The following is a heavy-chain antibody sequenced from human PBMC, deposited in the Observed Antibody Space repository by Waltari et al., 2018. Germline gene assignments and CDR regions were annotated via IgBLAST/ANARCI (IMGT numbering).Heavy chain of an antibody. CDR2: INHSGST. Sequence: QVQLQQWGAGLLKPSETLSLTCAVYGGSFSGYYWSWIRQPPGKGLEWSGEINHSGSTNYNPALKSRVTISVDTSKNQFSLKLSSVTAADTAVYYCARRRYFDWFVYYYYGMDVWGQGTTVTVSS. J-gene: IGHJ6*02. V-gene: IGHV4-34*01. CDR3: ARRRYFDWFVYYYYGMDV. D-gene: IGHD3-9*01. CDR1: GGSFSGYY.